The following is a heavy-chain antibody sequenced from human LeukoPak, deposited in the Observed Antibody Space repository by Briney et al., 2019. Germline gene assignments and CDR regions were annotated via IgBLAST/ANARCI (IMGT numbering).Heavy chain of an antibody. CDR3: ASSYYAGYSSSWYNWYFDL. J-gene: IGHJ2*01. Sequence: ASVKVSCKASGYTFTSYDINWVRQATGQGLEWMGWMNPNSGNTGYAQKFQGRVTMTRNTSISTAYMELSSLRSEDTAAYYCASSYYAGYSSSWYNWYFDLWGRGTLVAVSS. CDR1: GYTFTSYD. D-gene: IGHD6-13*01. V-gene: IGHV1-8*01. CDR2: MNPNSGNT.